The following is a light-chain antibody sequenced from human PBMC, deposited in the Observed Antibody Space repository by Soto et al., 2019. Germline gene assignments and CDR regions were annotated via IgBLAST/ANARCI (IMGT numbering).Light chain of an antibody. CDR1: SSNIGARYD. V-gene: IGLV1-40*01. CDR2: GNI. J-gene: IGLJ1*01. CDR3: QSYDTSLSGFYV. Sequence: QSALTQPPSVSGAPGQRVTISCTGSSSNIGARYDVHWYQQLPGTAPKLLIYGNINRPSGVPDRFSGSKSGTSASLAITGLQAEDEADYYCQSYDTSLSGFYVFGTGTKVTAL.